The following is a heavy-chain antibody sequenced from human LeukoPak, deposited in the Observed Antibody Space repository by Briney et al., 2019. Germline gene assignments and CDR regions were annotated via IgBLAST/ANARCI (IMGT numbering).Heavy chain of an antibody. CDR3: AREGRDSSVFDY. CDR1: GGSISSSSYY. J-gene: IGHJ4*02. CDR2: IYYSGST. V-gene: IGHV4-39*07. D-gene: IGHD3-22*01. Sequence: SETLSLTCTVSGGSISSSSYYWGWIRQPPGKGLEWIGSIYYSGSTYYNPSLKSRVTISVDTSKNQFSLKLSSVTAADTAVYYCAREGRDSSVFDYWGQGTLVTVSS.